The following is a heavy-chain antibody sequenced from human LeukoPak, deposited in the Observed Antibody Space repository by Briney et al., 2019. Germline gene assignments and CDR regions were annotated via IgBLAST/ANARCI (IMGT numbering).Heavy chain of an antibody. D-gene: IGHD2-15*01. J-gene: IGHJ6*03. V-gene: IGHV4-38-2*02. CDR2: IYHSGST. CDR3: ARVVLDVTLGSYYYYYYMDV. CDR1: GYSISSGYY. Sequence: SETLSLACTVSGYSISSGYYWGWIRQPPGKGLEWIGSIYHSGSTYYNPSLKSRVTISVDTSKNQFSLKLSSVTAADTAVYYCARVVLDVTLGSYYYYYYMDVWGKGTTVTVSS.